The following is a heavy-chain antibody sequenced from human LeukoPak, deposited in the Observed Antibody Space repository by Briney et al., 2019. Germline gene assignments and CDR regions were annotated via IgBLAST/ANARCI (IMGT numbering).Heavy chain of an antibody. Sequence: ASVKVSCKASGYTFTGYYMHWVRQAPGQGLEWMVWINPNSGGTNYAQNFQGRVTMTRDTSISTAYMELSRLRSDDTAVYYCARSRGSGFNWFDPWGQGTLVTVSS. V-gene: IGHV1-2*02. D-gene: IGHD3-10*01. CDR1: GYTFTGYY. CDR3: ARSRGSGFNWFDP. CDR2: INPNSGGT. J-gene: IGHJ5*02.